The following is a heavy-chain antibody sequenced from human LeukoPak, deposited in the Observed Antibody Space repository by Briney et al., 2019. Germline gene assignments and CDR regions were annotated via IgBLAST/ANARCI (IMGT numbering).Heavy chain of an antibody. CDR1: GFTFSSYA. Sequence: GGSLRLSCAASGFTFSSYAMSWVRQAPGKGLEWVSAISGSGGSTYYADSVKGRFTISRDNSKNTLYLQMNSLRAEDTAVYYCARADCSGGSCYFDYWGQGTLVTVSS. CDR3: ARADCSGGSCYFDY. J-gene: IGHJ4*02. V-gene: IGHV3-23*01. CDR2: ISGSGGST. D-gene: IGHD2-15*01.